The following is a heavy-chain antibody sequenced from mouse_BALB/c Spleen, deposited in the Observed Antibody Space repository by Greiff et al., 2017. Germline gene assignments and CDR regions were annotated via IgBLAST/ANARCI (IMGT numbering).Heavy chain of an antibody. D-gene: IGHD2-13*01. Sequence: VMLVESGPGLVAPSQSLSITCTVSGFSLTSYGVHWVRQPPGKGLEWLGVIWAGGSTNYNSALMSRLSISKDNSKSQVFLKMNSLQTDDTAMYYCARVRGEEFAYWGQGTLVTVSA. J-gene: IGHJ3*01. CDR1: GFSLTSYG. CDR2: IWAGGST. CDR3: ARVRGEEFAY. V-gene: IGHV2-9*02.